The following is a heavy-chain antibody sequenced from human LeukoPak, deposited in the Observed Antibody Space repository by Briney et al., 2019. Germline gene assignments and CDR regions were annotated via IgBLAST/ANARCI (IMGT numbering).Heavy chain of an antibody. CDR3: ASHAASGSYFFDS. D-gene: IGHD1-26*01. CDR2: TYRGGDT. V-gene: IGHV3-53*01. CDR1: GFTVTDTY. J-gene: IGHJ4*02. Sequence: PGGSLRLSCAASGFTVTDTYVSWVRQAPGKGLQWVSVTYRGGDTHYVDSVMGRFTISRDSSKNMVYLQLNSLRAEDTAVYYCASHAASGSYFFDSWGQGTLVTVSS.